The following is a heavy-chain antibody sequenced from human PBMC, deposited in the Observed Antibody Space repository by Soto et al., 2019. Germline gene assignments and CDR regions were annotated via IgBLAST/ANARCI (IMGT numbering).Heavy chain of an antibody. CDR2: IIPILGIA. CDR1: GGTFSSYT. CDR3: AGYCSSTSCYGDYYYGMDV. V-gene: IGHV1-69*02. D-gene: IGHD2-2*01. Sequence: QVQLVQSGAEVKKPGSSVKVSCKASGGTFSSYTISWVRQAPGQGLEWMGRIIPILGIANYAQKFQGRVTVTAEQXXSXAXRELSSLRSEDTDVYYCAGYCSSTSCYGDYYYGMDVWGQGTTVTVSS. J-gene: IGHJ6*02.